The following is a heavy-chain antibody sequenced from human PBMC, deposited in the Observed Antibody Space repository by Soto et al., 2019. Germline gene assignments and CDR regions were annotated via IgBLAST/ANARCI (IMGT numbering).Heavy chain of an antibody. J-gene: IGHJ6*02. Sequence: TGGSLRLSCAASGFTFSSYAMHWVRQAPGKGLEWVAVISYDGSNKYYADSVKGRFTISRDNSKNTLYLQMNSLRAEDTAVYYCARDMRCSSTSCYFGMDVWGQGTTVTVSS. CDR1: GFTFSSYA. CDR3: ARDMRCSSTSCYFGMDV. CDR2: ISYDGSNK. D-gene: IGHD2-2*01. V-gene: IGHV3-30-3*01.